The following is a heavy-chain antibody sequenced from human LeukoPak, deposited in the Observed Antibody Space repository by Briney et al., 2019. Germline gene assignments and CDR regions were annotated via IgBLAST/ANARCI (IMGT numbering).Heavy chain of an antibody. Sequence: GGSVRLSCAASGFPFSTYEMNWVRQAPGKGLGWISYISSSGSTIYYADSVKGRFTISRDNAKNSSYLQMNSLRAEDTAVYYCAGGGDFWGPRTLVTVSS. CDR3: AGGGDF. D-gene: IGHD3-10*01. V-gene: IGHV3-48*03. J-gene: IGHJ4*02. CDR1: GFPFSTYE. CDR2: ISSSGSTI.